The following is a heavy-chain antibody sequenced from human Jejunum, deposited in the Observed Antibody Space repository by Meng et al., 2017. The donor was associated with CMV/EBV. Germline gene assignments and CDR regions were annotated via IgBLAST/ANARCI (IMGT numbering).Heavy chain of an antibody. V-gene: IGHV3-72*01. CDR3: ARNKVPDYYDS. Sequence: WAASGFTCSAHYMDWVRQAPGKGLEWVGRIRNKANSYSTEYAASVKGRFTISRDNSKNSLFLQMNSLKTEDTAVYYCARNKVPDYYDSWGQGTLVTVSS. CDR2: IRNKANSYST. J-gene: IGHJ4*02. CDR1: GFTCSAHY.